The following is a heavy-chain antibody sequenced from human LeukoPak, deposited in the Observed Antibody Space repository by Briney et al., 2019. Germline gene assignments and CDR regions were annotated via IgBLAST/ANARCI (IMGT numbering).Heavy chain of an antibody. CDR2: ISAYNGNT. Sequence: ASAKVSCKASGYTFTSYGISWVRQAPGQGLEWMGWISAYNGNTNYAQKLQGRVTMTTDTSTSTAYMELRSLRSDDTAVYYCARDGKRYYDILTGYYYYYYHMDVWGKGTTVTISS. V-gene: IGHV1-18*01. J-gene: IGHJ6*03. D-gene: IGHD3-9*01. CDR3: ARDGKRYYDILTGYYYYYYHMDV. CDR1: GYTFTSYG.